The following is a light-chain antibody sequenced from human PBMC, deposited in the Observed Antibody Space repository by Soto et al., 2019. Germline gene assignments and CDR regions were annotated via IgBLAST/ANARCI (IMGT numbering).Light chain of an antibody. Sequence: EILLAQTPAPRSVSPGESATLSCRASQSVSSNLAWYQQKPGQAPRLLIYGASTRAPGIPARFSGSGSGTEFTLTISSLQSEDFAVYYCQQYNNWRTFGQGTKVDIK. CDR2: GAS. V-gene: IGKV3-15*01. CDR3: QQYNNWRT. J-gene: IGKJ1*01. CDR1: QSVSSN.